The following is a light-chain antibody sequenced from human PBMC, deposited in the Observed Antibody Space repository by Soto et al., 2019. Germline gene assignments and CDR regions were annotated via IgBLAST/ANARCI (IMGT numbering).Light chain of an antibody. CDR1: SCDVGGYNY. J-gene: IGLJ3*02. CDR3: SSYAGSNNLL. Sequence: QSALTQPPSASGSPGQSVTISCTGTSCDVGGYNYVSWYQQHPGKAPKLMIYEVTQRPSGVPDRFSGSKSGNTASLTVSGLQAEDEADYYCSSYAGSNNLLFGGGTKVTVL. CDR2: EVT. V-gene: IGLV2-8*01.